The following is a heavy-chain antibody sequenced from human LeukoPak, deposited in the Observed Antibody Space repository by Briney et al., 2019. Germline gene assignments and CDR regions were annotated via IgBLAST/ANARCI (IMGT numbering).Heavy chain of an antibody. CDR3: ARRAGAYSHPYDY. CDR2: FDPKDGDT. J-gene: IGHJ4*02. D-gene: IGHD4/OR15-4a*01. V-gene: IGHV1-24*01. Sequence: ASVKVSCKVSGYTLTELSVHWVRQAPGKGLEWMGNFDPKDGDTIYAQRFQGRVTMTEDTSTHTAYMELSSLRSEDTAVYYCARRAGAYSHPYDYWGQGTLVTVSS. CDR1: GYTLTELS.